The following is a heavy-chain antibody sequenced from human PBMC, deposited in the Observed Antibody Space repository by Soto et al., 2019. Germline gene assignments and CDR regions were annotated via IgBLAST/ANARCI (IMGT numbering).Heavy chain of an antibody. CDR3: TRVRGYYDFWRGDSTQSSWFDP. V-gene: IGHV3-49*03. CDR1: GFTFGDYA. CDR2: IRSKAYGGTT. J-gene: IGHJ5*02. D-gene: IGHD3-3*01. Sequence: GGSLRLSCTASGFTFGDYAMSWFRQAPGKGLEWVGFIRSKAYGGTTEYAASVKGRFTISRDDSKSIAYLQMNSLKTEDTAVYYCTRVRGYYDFWRGDSTQSSWFDPWGEGILVTVTS.